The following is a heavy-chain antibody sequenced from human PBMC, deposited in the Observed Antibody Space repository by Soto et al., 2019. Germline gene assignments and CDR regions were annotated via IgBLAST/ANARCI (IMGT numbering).Heavy chain of an antibody. CDR1: GGNFTSHG. J-gene: IGHJ5*02. D-gene: IGHD6-19*01. CDR3: ARVSGRGWYNWFDP. CDR2: IMPIFGTT. V-gene: IGHV1-69*13. Sequence: SVKVSCKASGGNFTSHGVSWVRQAPGQGLEFMGGIMPIFGTTNYAQKFRGRVTITADEPTSTVYMELRSLRSEDTAVYYCARVSGRGWYNWFDPWGQGTPVTVSS.